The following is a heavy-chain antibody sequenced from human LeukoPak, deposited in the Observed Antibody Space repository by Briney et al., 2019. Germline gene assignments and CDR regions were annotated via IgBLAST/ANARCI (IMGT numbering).Heavy chain of an antibody. CDR3: ARVSSHNYDILTGYYIRRGYYFDY. V-gene: IGHV1-69*10. CDR1: GGTFSSYA. J-gene: IGHJ4*02. D-gene: IGHD3-9*01. CDR2: IIPILGIA. Sequence: SVKVSCKASGGTFSSYAISWVRQAPGQGLEWMGWIIPILGIANYAQKFQGRVTITADKSTSTAYMELSSLRSEDTAVYYCARVSSHNYDILTGYYIRRGYYFDYWGQGTLVTVSS.